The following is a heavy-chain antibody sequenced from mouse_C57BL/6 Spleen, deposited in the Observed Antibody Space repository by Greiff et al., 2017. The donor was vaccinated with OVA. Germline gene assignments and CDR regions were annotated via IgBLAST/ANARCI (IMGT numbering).Heavy chain of an antibody. CDR3: ARDGSSYRYFDV. CDR1: GYTFTDYY. V-gene: IGHV1-19*01. J-gene: IGHJ1*03. Sequence: EVQLQQSGPVLVKPGASVKMSCKASGYTFTDYYMNWVKQSHGKSLEWIGVINPYNGGTSYNQKFKGKATLTVDKSSSTAYMELNSLTSEDSAVYYCARDGSSYRYFDVWGTGTTVTVSS. D-gene: IGHD1-1*01. CDR2: INPYNGGT.